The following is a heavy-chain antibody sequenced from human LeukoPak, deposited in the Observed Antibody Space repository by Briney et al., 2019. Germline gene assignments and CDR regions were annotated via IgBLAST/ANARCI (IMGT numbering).Heavy chain of an antibody. Sequence: GGSLRLSCIASGFTFSSYSMNWVRQAPGKGLEWVPYITGSSSATYYAESVKGRFTISRDNAKNSLYLQMNSLRAEDTAVYYCAHLHGGLLSFDGWGQGTLVTVSS. V-gene: IGHV3-48*04. CDR2: ITGSSSAT. D-gene: IGHD2-15*01. CDR1: GFTFSSYS. J-gene: IGHJ4*02. CDR3: AHLHGGLLSFDG.